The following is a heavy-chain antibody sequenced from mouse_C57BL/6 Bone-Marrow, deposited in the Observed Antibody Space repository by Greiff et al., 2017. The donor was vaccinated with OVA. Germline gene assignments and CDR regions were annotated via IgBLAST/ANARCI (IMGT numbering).Heavy chain of an antibody. V-gene: IGHV1-59*01. CDR2: IDPSDSYT. D-gene: IGHD2-3*01. J-gene: IGHJ2*01. CDR3: ANDGYYRE. CDR1: GYTFTSYW. Sequence: QVQLQQPGAELVRPGTSVKLSCKASGYTFTSYWMHWVKQRPGQGLAWIGVIDPSDSYTNYNQKFKGKATLTVDTSSSTAYMQLSSLTSEDSAVYYCANDGYYREWGQGTTLTVSS.